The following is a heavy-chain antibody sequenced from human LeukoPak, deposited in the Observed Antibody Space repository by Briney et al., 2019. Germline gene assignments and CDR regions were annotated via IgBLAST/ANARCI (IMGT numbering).Heavy chain of an antibody. J-gene: IGHJ6*04. D-gene: IGHD6-13*01. CDR3: ATSLGVVAAAAYYYYGMDV. Sequence: ASVKVSCKVSGYTLTELSMHWVRQAPGKGLEWMGGFDPEDGETIYAQKFQGRVTMTEDTSTDTAYMELCSLRSEDTAVYYCATSLGVVAAAAYYYYGMDVWGKGTTVTVSS. CDR1: GYTLTELS. CDR2: FDPEDGET. V-gene: IGHV1-24*01.